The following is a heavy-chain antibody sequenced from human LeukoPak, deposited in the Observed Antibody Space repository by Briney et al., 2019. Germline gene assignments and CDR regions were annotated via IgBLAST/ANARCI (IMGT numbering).Heavy chain of an antibody. J-gene: IGHJ4*02. D-gene: IGHD3-10*01. Sequence: SETLSLACTVSGGSISSSSYYWGWIRQPPGKGLEWIGSIYYSGSTYYNPSLKSRVTISVDTSKNQFSLKLSSVTAADTAVYYCARSLIDYYGHGFWGQGTLVTISS. CDR1: GGSISSSSYY. CDR2: IYYSGST. V-gene: IGHV4-39*07. CDR3: ARSLIDYYGHGF.